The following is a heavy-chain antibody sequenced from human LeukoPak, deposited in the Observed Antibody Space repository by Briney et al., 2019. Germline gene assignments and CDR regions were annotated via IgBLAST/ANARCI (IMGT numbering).Heavy chain of an antibody. V-gene: IGHV1-3*01. J-gene: IGHJ4*02. CDR2: INAGNGNT. CDR3: ARDLRAFPFWY. Sequence: ASVKVSCKASGYTFTSFAMHWVRQAPGQRLEWMGWINAGNGNTKYSQKFQGRVTITRDASASTAYMELSSLRSEDTAVYYCARDLRAFPFWYWGQGTLVTVSS. CDR1: GYTFTSFA.